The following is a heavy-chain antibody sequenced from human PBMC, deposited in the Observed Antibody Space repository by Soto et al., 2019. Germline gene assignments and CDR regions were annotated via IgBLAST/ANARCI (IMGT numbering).Heavy chain of an antibody. V-gene: IGHV1-18*01. CDR2: ISAYNGNT. Sequence: ASVKVSCKASGYTFTSYGISWVRQAPGQGREWLCWISAYNGNTNYAQKLQGRVTMTTDTSTSTAYMELRSLRSDDTAVYYCARDMYYYDSSGYHPQDYYGMDVWGQGTTVTVSS. J-gene: IGHJ6*02. CDR3: ARDMYYYDSSGYHPQDYYGMDV. D-gene: IGHD3-22*01. CDR1: GYTFTSYG.